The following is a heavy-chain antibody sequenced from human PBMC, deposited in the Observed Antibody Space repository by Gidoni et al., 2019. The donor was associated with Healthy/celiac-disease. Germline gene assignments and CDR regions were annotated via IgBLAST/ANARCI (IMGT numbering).Heavy chain of an antibody. CDR2: ISGSGGST. J-gene: IGHJ4*02. Sequence: EVQLLESGGGLVQPGGSLRLSCAASGFTFSSYAMSWVRQAPGKGLEWVSAISGSGGSTYYADSVKGRFTISRDNSKNTLYLQMNSLRAEDTAVYYCAKNYYDSSGYYYPKYYFDYWGQGTLVTVSS. D-gene: IGHD3-22*01. CDR1: GFTFSSYA. CDR3: AKNYYDSSGYYYPKYYFDY. V-gene: IGHV3-23*01.